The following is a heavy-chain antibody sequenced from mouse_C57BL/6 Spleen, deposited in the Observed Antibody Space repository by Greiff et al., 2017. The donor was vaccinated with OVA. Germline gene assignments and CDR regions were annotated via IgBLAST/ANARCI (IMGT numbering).Heavy chain of an antibody. J-gene: IGHJ4*01. V-gene: IGHV1-82*01. CDR3: ARGHGAMDY. CDR2: IYPGDGDT. CDR1: GYAFSSSW. Sequence: QVQLQQSGPELVKPGASVKISCKASGYAFSSSWMNWVKQRPGKGLEWIGRIYPGDGDTNYNGKFKGKATLTADKSSSTAYMQLSSLTSEDSAVYFCARGHGAMDYWGQGTSVTVSS.